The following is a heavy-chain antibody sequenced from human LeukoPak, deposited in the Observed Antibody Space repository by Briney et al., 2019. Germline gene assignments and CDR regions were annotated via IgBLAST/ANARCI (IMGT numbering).Heavy chain of an antibody. Sequence: PGGCLRLSCAASGFTFSTYAIHSGRQAPGNGLEYVSSISSNGASTYYANSVKGRFTISRDNSKNTLYLQMGRLRAEDMAVYYCSRGGVNVAAAGFDYWGQGTLVTV. J-gene: IGHJ4*02. CDR1: GFTFSTYA. CDR2: ISSNGAST. V-gene: IGHV3-64*01. CDR3: SRGGVNVAAAGFDY. D-gene: IGHD6-13*01.